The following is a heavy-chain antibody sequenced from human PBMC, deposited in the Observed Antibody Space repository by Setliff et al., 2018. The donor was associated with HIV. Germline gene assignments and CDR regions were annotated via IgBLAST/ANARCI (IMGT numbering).Heavy chain of an antibody. J-gene: IGHJ3*02. CDR2: IKHSGDT. CDR1: GGSFSGYF. CDR3: ARGRDYVWGNYHYSGGGAFDI. V-gene: IGHV4-34*01. Sequence: SETLSLTCAVYGGSFSGYFWSWIRQSPGKGLEWIGEIKHSGDTYYNPSLKSRVSISIYTSKNHFSMKLTSVTAADTAVYYCARGRDYVWGNYHYSGGGAFDIGGQGTAVTVSS. D-gene: IGHD3-16*02.